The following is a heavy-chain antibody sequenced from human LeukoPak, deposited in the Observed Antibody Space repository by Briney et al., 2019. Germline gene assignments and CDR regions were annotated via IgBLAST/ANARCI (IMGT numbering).Heavy chain of an antibody. CDR2: ISYDGSNK. J-gene: IGHJ4*02. V-gene: IGHV3-30*04. CDR1: GFTLLSFC. Sequence: GGPRISSAGPGFTLLSFCFHWGRPGPRQGVGWGGVISYDGSNKYYADSVKGRFTISRDNSKNTLYLQMNSLRAEDTAVYYCARDSGAAAGTVFDYWGQGILVTVSS. D-gene: IGHD6-13*01. CDR3: ARDSGAAAGTVFDY.